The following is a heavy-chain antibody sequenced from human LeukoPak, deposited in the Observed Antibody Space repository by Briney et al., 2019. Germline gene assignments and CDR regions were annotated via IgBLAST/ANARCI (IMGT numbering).Heavy chain of an antibody. CDR3: AKVGARYYYDSSGYYYEGYYFDY. CDR1: GFTFSSYA. D-gene: IGHD3-22*01. Sequence: GGSLRLSCAASGFTFSSYAMSWVRQAPGKGLEWVSALSGSGGSTYYADSVKGRFTISRDNSKNTLYLQMNSLRAEDTAVYYCAKVGARYYYDSSGYYYEGYYFDYWGQGTLVTVSS. J-gene: IGHJ4*02. V-gene: IGHV3-23*01. CDR2: LSGSGGST.